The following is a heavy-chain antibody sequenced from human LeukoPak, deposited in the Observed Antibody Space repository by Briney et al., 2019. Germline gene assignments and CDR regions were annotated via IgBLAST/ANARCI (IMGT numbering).Heavy chain of an antibody. J-gene: IGHJ3*02. CDR2: IYTSGST. V-gene: IGHV4-4*07. D-gene: IGHD1-26*01. CDR3: AKDSGGGAFDI. Sequence: SETLSLTCSVSGGSISRYYWNWIRQSAGKGLEWIGRIYTSGSTNYNPSLTSRVTISVDTSKNQFSLRLSSVTAADTAVYYCAKDSGGGAFDIWGQGTMVTVSS. CDR1: GGSISRYY.